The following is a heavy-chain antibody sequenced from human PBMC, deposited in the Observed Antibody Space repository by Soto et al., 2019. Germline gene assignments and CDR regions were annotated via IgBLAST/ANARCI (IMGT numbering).Heavy chain of an antibody. V-gene: IGHV3-21*01. J-gene: IGHJ4*02. Sequence: XGSLRLSCAASGFTFSSYSMNWVRQAPGKGLEWVSSISSSSSYIYYADSVKGRFTISRDNAKNSLYLQMNSLRAEDTAVYYCARTYYYDSSGYFYFDYWGQGTLVTVSS. CDR3: ARTYYYDSSGYFYFDY. CDR1: GFTFSSYS. D-gene: IGHD3-22*01. CDR2: ISSSSSYI.